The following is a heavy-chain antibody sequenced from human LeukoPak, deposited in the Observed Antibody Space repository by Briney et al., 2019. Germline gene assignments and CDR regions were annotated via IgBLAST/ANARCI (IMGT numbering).Heavy chain of an antibody. CDR1: GFTFEDYG. Sequence: GRSLRLSCAAAGFTFEDYGMHWGRHAPGKGLEWVSLITGNGVSTYYADSVKGRFTISRDNSKTSLYLQMNSLRTEDTALYYCAKCVYSNIYYWFDPWGQGTLVSVSS. J-gene: IGHJ5*02. CDR3: AKCVYSNIYYWFDP. CDR2: ITGNGVST. V-gene: IGHV3-43*02. D-gene: IGHD6-13*01.